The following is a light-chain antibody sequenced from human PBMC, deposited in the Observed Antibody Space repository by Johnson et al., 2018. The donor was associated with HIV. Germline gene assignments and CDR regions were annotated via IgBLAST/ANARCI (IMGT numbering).Light chain of an antibody. Sequence: QSVLTQPPSVSAAPGQKVTISCSGSSSNIGNNYVSWYQQLPGTAPKLLIYDNNKRPSGIPDRFSGSKSGTSATLGITGLQTWDEADYYCATWDSSLSAGRVFGTGTMVTVL. CDR2: DNN. V-gene: IGLV1-51*01. CDR3: ATWDSSLSAGRV. J-gene: IGLJ1*01. CDR1: SSNIGNNY.